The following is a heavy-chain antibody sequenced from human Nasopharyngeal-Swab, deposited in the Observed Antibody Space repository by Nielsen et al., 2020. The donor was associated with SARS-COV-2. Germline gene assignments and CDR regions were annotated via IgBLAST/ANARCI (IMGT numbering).Heavy chain of an antibody. J-gene: IGHJ4*02. V-gene: IGHV4-4*02. CDR2: IYHSGST. D-gene: IGHD3-10*01. Sequence: WIRQPPGKGLEWIGEIYHSGSTNYNPSLKSRVTISVDTSKNQFSLKLSSVTAADTAVYYCARNLMVRGVTSLAFDYWGQGTVVTVSS. CDR3: ARNLMVRGVTSLAFDY.